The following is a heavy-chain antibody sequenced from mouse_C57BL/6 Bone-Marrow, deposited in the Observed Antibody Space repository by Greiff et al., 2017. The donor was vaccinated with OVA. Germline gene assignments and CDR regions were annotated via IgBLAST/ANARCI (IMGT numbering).Heavy chain of an antibody. CDR3: VRQITTVVAESFDY. J-gene: IGHJ2*01. D-gene: IGHD1-1*01. Sequence: EVQGVESGGGLVQPKGSLKLSCAASGFSFNTYAMNWVRQAPGKGLEWVARIRSKSNNYATYYADSVKDRFTISRDDSESMLYLQMNNLKTEDTAMYYCVRQITTVVAESFDYWGQGTTLTVSS. CDR2: IRSKSNNYAT. V-gene: IGHV10-1*01. CDR1: GFSFNTYA.